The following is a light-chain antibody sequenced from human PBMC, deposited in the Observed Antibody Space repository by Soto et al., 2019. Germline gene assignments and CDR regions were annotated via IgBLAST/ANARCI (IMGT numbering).Light chain of an antibody. Sequence: EIVLTQSPGTLSLSPGERATVSCRASQSVSSSYLAWYQQKPGQAPRLLIYGASSRATGIPDGFSGSGSGTDFTLTISRLEPEDFAVCYCQQYGSSPPWTFGQGTKVEIK. CDR2: GAS. CDR3: QQYGSSPPWT. J-gene: IGKJ1*01. V-gene: IGKV3-20*01. CDR1: QSVSSSY.